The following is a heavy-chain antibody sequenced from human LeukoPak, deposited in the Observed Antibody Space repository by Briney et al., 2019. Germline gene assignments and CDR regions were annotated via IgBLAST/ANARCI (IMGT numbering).Heavy chain of an antibody. D-gene: IGHD2-2*01. J-gene: IGHJ5*02. CDR3: ARGGYCSSTSCYYNWFDP. CDR1: GYTFTSYD. Sequence: ASVKVSCKASGYTFTSYDINWVRQATGQGLEWMGWMNPNSGNTGYAQKFQGRVTMTRNTSISTAYMELRSLRSEDTAVYYCARGGYCSSTSCYYNWFDPWGQGTLVTFSS. CDR2: MNPNSGNT. V-gene: IGHV1-8*01.